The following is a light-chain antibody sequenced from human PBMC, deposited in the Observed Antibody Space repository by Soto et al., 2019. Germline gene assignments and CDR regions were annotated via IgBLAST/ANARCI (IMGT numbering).Light chain of an antibody. CDR3: QQYGSSPWT. CDR2: GAS. Sequence: EIGVTQSPGTLSLSPGERATLSCRASQSVSSYLAWYQQKPGQAPRLLIYGASSRATGIPDRFSGSGSGPDVTLTISRLEPEDFAVYYCQQYGSSPWTFGQGTKVELK. J-gene: IGKJ1*01. V-gene: IGKV3-20*01. CDR1: QSVSSY.